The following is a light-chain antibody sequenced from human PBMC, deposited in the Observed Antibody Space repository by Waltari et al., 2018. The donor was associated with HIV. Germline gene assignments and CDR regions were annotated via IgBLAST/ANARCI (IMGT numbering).Light chain of an antibody. J-gene: IGLJ3*02. Sequence: HSVLTQPPSVSGAPGQRLPISCTGSSSTIGAGYDVHWYQQPPGTAPKLLIYGNNNRPSGVPDRFSGSKSGTSASLAITGLQAEDEADYYCQSYDSSLSGWVFGGGTKLTVL. CDR2: GNN. V-gene: IGLV1-40*01. CDR1: SSTIGAGYD. CDR3: QSYDSSLSGWV.